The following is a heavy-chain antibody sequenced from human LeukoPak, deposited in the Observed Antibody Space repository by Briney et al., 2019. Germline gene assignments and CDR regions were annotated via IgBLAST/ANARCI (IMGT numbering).Heavy chain of an antibody. Sequence: GGSLRLSCAASGFTFSSYWMSWVRQAPGKGLEWVANIKQDGSEKYYVDSEKGRFTISRDNAKNSLYLQMNSLRAEDTAVYYCARAHSGSYFNWFDPWGQGTLVTVSS. D-gene: IGHD1-26*01. CDR2: IKQDGSEK. J-gene: IGHJ5*02. CDR3: ARAHSGSYFNWFDP. CDR1: GFTFSSYW. V-gene: IGHV3-7*01.